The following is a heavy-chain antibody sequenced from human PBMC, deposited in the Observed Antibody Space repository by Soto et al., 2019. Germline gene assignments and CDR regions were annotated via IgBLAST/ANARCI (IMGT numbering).Heavy chain of an antibody. CDR2: IYYSGST. Sequence: PSETLSLTCTVSGGSISSSSYYWGWIRQPPGKGLEWIGSIYYSGSTYYNPSLKSRVTISVDTSKNQFSLKLSSVTAADTAVYYCARIREQQLLPWGQGTLVTVSS. V-gene: IGHV4-39*01. CDR3: ARIREQQLLP. D-gene: IGHD6-13*01. CDR1: GGSISSSSYY. J-gene: IGHJ5*02.